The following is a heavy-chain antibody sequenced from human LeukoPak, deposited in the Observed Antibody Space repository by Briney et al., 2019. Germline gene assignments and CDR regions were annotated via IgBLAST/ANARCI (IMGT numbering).Heavy chain of an antibody. V-gene: IGHV3-23*01. CDR2: ISASGGIT. Sequence: GGSLRLSCAASGFTFSSCAMTWVRQAPGKGLDWVSTISASGGITYYADSVKGRFTISRDNSKNTLFLQVNSLRAEDTALYYCAKPYSYGYHTGAFDIWGQGTMVTVSS. CDR3: AKPYSYGYHTGAFDI. J-gene: IGHJ3*02. CDR1: GFTFSSCA. D-gene: IGHD5-18*01.